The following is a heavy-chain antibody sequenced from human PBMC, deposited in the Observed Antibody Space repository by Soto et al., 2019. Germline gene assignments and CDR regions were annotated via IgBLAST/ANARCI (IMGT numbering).Heavy chain of an antibody. D-gene: IGHD6-25*01. V-gene: IGHV5-10-1*01. J-gene: IGHJ5*02. CDR2: IDPSDSYT. Sequence: PGEPRKISCKGSGYSFTSYWISWVRQMPGKGLEWMGRIDPSDSYTNYSPSFQGHVTISADKSISTAYLQWSSLKASDTAMYYCARHTRPIRGQRLWTRDNWFDPWGQGTLVTVSS. CDR1: GYSFTSYW. CDR3: ARHTRPIRGQRLWTRDNWFDP.